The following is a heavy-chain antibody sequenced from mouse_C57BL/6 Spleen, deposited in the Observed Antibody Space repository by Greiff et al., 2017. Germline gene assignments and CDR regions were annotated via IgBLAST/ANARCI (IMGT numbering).Heavy chain of an antibody. V-gene: IGHV1-7*01. CDR3: ASLTGTDY. CDR2: INPSSGYT. Sequence: VQLQQSGAELAKPGASVKLSCKASGYTFTSYWMHWVKQRPGQGLEWIGYINPSSGYTKYNQKFKDKDTLTADKSSSTAYMQLSSLTYEDSAVYYCASLTGTDYWGQGTTLTVSS. J-gene: IGHJ2*01. CDR1: GYTFTSYW. D-gene: IGHD4-1*01.